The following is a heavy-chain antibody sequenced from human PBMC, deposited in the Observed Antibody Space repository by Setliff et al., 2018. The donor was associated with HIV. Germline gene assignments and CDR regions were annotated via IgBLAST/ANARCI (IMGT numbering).Heavy chain of an antibody. CDR2: ITPMFSIP. V-gene: IGHV1-69*04. CDR3: ARVGRSVTGP. J-gene: IGHJ5*02. D-gene: IGHD6-19*01. CDR1: GGPFSSYS. Sequence: SVKVSCKASGGPFSSYSITWVRQAPGQGLEWMGRITPMFSIPNYSQRFQGRVTITADRSTNTVYMELSSLRSDDTAVYYCARVGRSVTGPWGQGTQVTVSS.